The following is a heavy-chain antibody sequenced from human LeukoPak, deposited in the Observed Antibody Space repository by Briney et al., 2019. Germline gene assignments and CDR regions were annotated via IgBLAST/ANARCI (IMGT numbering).Heavy chain of an antibody. CDR1: GGSISSHY. CDR3: ASPPAAAGLDY. V-gene: IGHV4-4*07. J-gene: IGHJ4*02. Sequence: SETLSLTCTVSGGSISSHYWTWIRQPAGKGLEWIGRIYSTGNTNYNPSLESRVTMSLDTSKNQFSLKLSSVTAADTAVYYCASPPAAAGLDYWGQGTLVTVSS. CDR2: IYSTGNT. D-gene: IGHD6-13*01.